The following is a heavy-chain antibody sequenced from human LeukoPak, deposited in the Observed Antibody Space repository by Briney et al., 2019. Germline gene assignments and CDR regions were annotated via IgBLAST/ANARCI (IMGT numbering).Heavy chain of an antibody. Sequence: RGESLQISCKGSGYSFTSYWISWVRQMPGKGLEWMGRIDPSDSYTNYSPSFQGHVTISADKSISTAYLQWSSLKASDTAMYYCARHAADYYDSSGYLGYYFDYWGQGTLVTVSS. CDR2: IDPSDSYT. D-gene: IGHD3-22*01. J-gene: IGHJ4*02. V-gene: IGHV5-10-1*01. CDR3: ARHAADYYDSSGYLGYYFDY. CDR1: GYSFTSYW.